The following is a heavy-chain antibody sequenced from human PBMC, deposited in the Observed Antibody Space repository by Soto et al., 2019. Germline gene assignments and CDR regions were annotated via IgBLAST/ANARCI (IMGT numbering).Heavy chain of an antibody. CDR2: IYPGDSDT. J-gene: IGHJ5*02. CDR1: GYTFTDYW. CDR3: ASQKTVIRGPLSSNWFDP. V-gene: IGHV5-51*01. Sequence: GESLKISCQGYGYTFTDYWIGWVCQMPGKGLELIGLIYPGDSDTRYSPSFQGRVTISADKSISTAFLQWSSLRASDTAMYYCASQKTVIRGPLSSNWFDPWGQGTLVTVSS. D-gene: IGHD1-1*01.